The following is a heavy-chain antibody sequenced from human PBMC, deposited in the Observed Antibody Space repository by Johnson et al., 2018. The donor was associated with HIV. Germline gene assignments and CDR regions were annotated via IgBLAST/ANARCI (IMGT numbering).Heavy chain of an antibody. CDR1: GFSVSSNY. CDR3: AKDRSLTMIVAMAVWSFDL. CDR2: IRYDGRNK. J-gene: IGHJ3*01. Sequence: QVQLVESGGGVVQPGRSLRLSCAASGFSVSSNYMSWVRQAPGKGLEWVAFIRYDGRNKDYSDSVKGRFTISSDNSKNKLYLQMNSLRAEDTAVYYCAKDRSLTMIVAMAVWSFDLWCQGTMVTVSS. V-gene: IGHV3-30*02. D-gene: IGHD3-22*01.